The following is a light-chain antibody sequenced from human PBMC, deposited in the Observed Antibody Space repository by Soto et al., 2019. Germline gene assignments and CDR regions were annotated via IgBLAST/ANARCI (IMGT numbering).Light chain of an antibody. CDR3: QQYNYWPPLT. CDR1: QSISNN. Sequence: IVMTQSPATLSLSPGEKATLSCRASQSISNNFAWFQQKPGQVPRLLIYGAPNRATGVSARFSGSGSGTEFTLTISSLQSEDFAVYYCQQYNYWPPLTFGQGTRLEIK. V-gene: IGKV3-15*01. CDR2: GAP. J-gene: IGKJ5*01.